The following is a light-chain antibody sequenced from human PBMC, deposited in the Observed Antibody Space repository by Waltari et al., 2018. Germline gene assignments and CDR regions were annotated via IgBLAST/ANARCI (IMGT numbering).Light chain of an antibody. CDR1: QSVDNF. CDR2: DAT. J-gene: IGKJ2*01. CDR3: HQGSTWPRT. Sequence: EIVLTQSPVTLSLSPGQRATLSCRASQSVDNFLGWYHQKPGQAPRLLIYDATKRAPGIPARFSGGGSATDFTLTISSLEPEDVGLYYCHQGSTWPRTFGQGTKLEI. V-gene: IGKV3-11*01.